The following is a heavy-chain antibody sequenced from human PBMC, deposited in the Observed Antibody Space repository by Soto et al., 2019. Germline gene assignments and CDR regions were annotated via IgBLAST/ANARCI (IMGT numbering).Heavy chain of an antibody. D-gene: IGHD6-13*01. CDR2: IGSGSP. CDR1: GFNFSGYA. Sequence: GGSLRLSCAASGFNFSGYAMSWVRQAPGKGLEWVSAIGSGSPFYADSVKGRFTISRDNANSMLYLQMNSLRADDTAVYFCAQDLGSSWYHYNSFAPGGQGTLVTVSS. J-gene: IGHJ5*02. V-gene: IGHV3-23*01. CDR3: AQDLGSSWYHYNSFAP.